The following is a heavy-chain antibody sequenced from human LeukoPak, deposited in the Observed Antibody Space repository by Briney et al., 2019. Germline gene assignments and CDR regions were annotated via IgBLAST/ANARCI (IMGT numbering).Heavy chain of an antibody. J-gene: IGHJ4*02. V-gene: IGHV3-30-3*01. CDR1: GFTFSSYA. D-gene: IGHD1-1*01. CDR2: ISYDGSNK. CDR3: ALQPIPYYFDY. Sequence: PGRSLRLSCAASGFTFSSYAMHWVRQAPGKGLEWVAVISYDGSNKYYADSVKGRFTISRDNSKNTLYLQMNSLRAEDTAVYYCALQPIPYYFDYWGQGTLVTVSS.